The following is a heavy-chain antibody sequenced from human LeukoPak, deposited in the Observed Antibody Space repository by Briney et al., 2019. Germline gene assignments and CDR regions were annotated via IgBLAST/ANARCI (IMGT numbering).Heavy chain of an antibody. V-gene: IGHV4-59*01. CDR1: GGSISSYY. D-gene: IGHD6-19*01. Sequence: SETLSLTCTVSGGSISSYYWSWIRQPPGKGPEWIGYIYYSGSTNYNPSLKSRVTISVDTSKNQFSLKLSSVTAADTAVYYCARNIEWLAPDYWGQGTLVTVSS. J-gene: IGHJ4*02. CDR2: IYYSGST. CDR3: ARNIEWLAPDY.